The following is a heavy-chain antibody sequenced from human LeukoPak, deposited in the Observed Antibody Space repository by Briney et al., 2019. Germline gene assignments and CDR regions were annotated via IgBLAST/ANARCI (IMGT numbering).Heavy chain of an antibody. CDR3: ARVSYNSSYYFDY. V-gene: IGHV3-33*08. J-gene: IGHJ4*02. D-gene: IGHD6-6*01. Sequence: GSLKLSCAAPGFHFSSYGMFWVRQGPGQGLEWVAVIWYDGSNKYYADSVKGRFTISRDNAKNSLYLQMNSLRAEDTALYYCARVSYNSSYYFDYWGQGTQVTVSS. CDR2: IWYDGSNK. CDR1: GFHFSSYG.